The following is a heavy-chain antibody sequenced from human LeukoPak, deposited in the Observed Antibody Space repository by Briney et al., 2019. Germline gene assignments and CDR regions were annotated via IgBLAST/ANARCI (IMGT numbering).Heavy chain of an antibody. CDR2: LNPNSGAT. CDR3: ARDFQWLVPAEYFQH. J-gene: IGHJ1*01. V-gene: IGHV1-2*02. CDR1: GYTFAGYY. Sequence: ASVKVSCKASGYTFAGYYIHWVRQAPGQGLEWMGWLNPNSGATNVVQKFQGRVTMTRDTSINTAYMEMSSLRSDDTAVYYCARDFQWLVPAEYFQHWGQGTVVTVSS. D-gene: IGHD6-19*01.